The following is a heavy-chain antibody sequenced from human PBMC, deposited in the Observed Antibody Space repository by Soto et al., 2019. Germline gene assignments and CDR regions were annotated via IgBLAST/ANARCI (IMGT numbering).Heavy chain of an antibody. Sequence: PSETLSLTCSVSGGSISSSYWSWIRQSPGKGLEWIGNIFHSGSANYNPSLKSRLTMSVDTSKNQFSLKLSSVTAADTAVYYCARASTIFGVVSLYWYFDLWGRGALVTVSS. V-gene: IGHV4-59*01. CDR1: GGSISSSY. CDR2: IFHSGSA. CDR3: ARASTIFGVVSLYWYFDL. D-gene: IGHD3-3*01. J-gene: IGHJ2*01.